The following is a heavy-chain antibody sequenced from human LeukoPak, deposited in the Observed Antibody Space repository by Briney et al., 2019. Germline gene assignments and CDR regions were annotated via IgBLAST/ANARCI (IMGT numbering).Heavy chain of an antibody. CDR1: GFTFDDYA. CDR3: AKDPYDILTGYYRE. V-gene: IGHV3-9*01. D-gene: IGHD3-9*01. CDR2: ISWNSGSI. J-gene: IGHJ4*02. Sequence: GRSLRLSCAASGFTFDDYAMHWVRQAPGKGLEWVSGISWNSGSIGYADSVKGRFTISRDNAKNSLYLQMNSLRAEDTALYYCAKDPYDILTGYYREWGQGTLVTVSS.